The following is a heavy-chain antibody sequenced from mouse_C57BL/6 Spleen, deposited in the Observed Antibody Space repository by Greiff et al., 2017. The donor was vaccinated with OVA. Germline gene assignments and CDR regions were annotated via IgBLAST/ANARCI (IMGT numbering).Heavy chain of an antibody. D-gene: IGHD4-1*02. CDR2: INPNNGGT. CDR3: ARDSSTGDDY. V-gene: IGHV1-26*01. CDR1: GYTFTDYY. Sequence: EVKLQQSGPELVKPGASVKISCKASGYTFTDYYMNWVKQSHGKSLEWIGDINPNNGGTSYNQKFKGKATLTVDKSSSTAYMELRSLTSEDSAVYYCARDSSTGDDYWGQGTTLTVSS. J-gene: IGHJ2*01.